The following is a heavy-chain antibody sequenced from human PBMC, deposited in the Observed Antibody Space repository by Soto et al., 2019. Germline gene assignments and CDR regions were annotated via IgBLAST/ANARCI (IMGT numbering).Heavy chain of an antibody. CDR3: AKDRWDYYDSSGYSDY. Sequence: QVQLVESGGGVVQPGRSLRLSCAASGFTFSSYGMHWVRQAPGKGLEWVAVISYDGSNKYYADSVKGRFTISRDNSKNTLYLQMNSLRAEDTAVYYCAKDRWDYYDSSGYSDYWGQGTLVTVSS. D-gene: IGHD3-22*01. V-gene: IGHV3-30*18. CDR1: GFTFSSYG. J-gene: IGHJ4*02. CDR2: ISYDGSNK.